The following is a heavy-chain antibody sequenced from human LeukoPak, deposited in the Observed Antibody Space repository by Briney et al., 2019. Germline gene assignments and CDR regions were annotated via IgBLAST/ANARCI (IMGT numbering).Heavy chain of an antibody. V-gene: IGHV3-74*01. CDR2: INRDGSST. CDR1: GLTLSNYW. D-gene: IGHD4-23*01. Sequence: PGGSLRVTCAASGLTLSNYWLHWVRPRAAKGLVWVSRINRDGSSTNYADSVKGQFTISRDNAKNTLYLQMNSLRAEDTAVYYCAREASPSGGRVGAFDIWGEGTMVTVSS. CDR3: AREASPSGGRVGAFDI. J-gene: IGHJ3*02.